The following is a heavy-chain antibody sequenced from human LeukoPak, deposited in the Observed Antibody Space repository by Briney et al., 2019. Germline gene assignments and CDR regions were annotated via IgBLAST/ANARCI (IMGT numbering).Heavy chain of an antibody. CDR2: IIPILGIA. Sequence: ASVKVSCKASGGTFSSYAVIWVRQAPGQGLEWMGRIIPILGIANYAQKFQGRVTITADKSTSTAYMELSSLRSEDTAVYYCARDPYSSSWFNNWFDPWGQGTLVTVSS. D-gene: IGHD6-13*01. CDR3: ARDPYSSSWFNNWFDP. CDR1: GGTFSSYA. J-gene: IGHJ5*02. V-gene: IGHV1-69*04.